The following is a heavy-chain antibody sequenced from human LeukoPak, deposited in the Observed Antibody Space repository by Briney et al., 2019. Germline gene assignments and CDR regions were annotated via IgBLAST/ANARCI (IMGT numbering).Heavy chain of an antibody. Sequence: PSETLSLTCTVSGGSISSYYWSWIRQPPGEGLEWIGYIYYSGSTNYNPSLKSRVTISVDTSKNQFSLKLSSVTAADTAVYYCARHQTDYGDPLKFDYWGQGTLVTVSS. V-gene: IGHV4-59*08. CDR3: ARHQTDYGDPLKFDY. D-gene: IGHD4-17*01. CDR1: GGSISSYY. CDR2: IYYSGST. J-gene: IGHJ4*02.